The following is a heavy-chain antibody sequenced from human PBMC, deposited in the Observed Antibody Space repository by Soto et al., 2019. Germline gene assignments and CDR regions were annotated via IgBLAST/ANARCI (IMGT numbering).Heavy chain of an antibody. J-gene: IGHJ4*02. Sequence: SETLSLTCAVYGGSFSGYYWSWIRQPPGKGLEWIGEINHSGSTNYNPSLKSRVTISVDTSKNQFSLKLSSVTAADTAVYYCARAPNYDSSGYYYYFDYWGQGTLVTVSS. D-gene: IGHD3-22*01. CDR2: INHSGST. CDR1: GGSFSGYY. V-gene: IGHV4-34*01. CDR3: ARAPNYDSSGYYYYFDY.